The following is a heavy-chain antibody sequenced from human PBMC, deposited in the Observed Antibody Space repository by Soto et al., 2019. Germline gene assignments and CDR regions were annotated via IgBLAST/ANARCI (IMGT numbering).Heavy chain of an antibody. D-gene: IGHD2-21*01. J-gene: IGHJ3*02. Sequence: ASVKVSSKASGYNFPSYAMHWVRQAPGQRLEWMGWINAGNGNTKYSQKFQGRVTITRDTSASTAYMELSSLRSGDTAVYYCARVPPSSGDDAFDIYGQG. CDR1: GYNFPSYA. CDR3: ARVPPSSGDDAFDI. V-gene: IGHV1-3*01. CDR2: INAGNGNT.